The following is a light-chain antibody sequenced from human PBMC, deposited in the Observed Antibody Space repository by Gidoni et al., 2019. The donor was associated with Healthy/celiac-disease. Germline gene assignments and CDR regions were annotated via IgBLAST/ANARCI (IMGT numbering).Light chain of an antibody. Sequence: IQLAQSPSSLSASVGDRDTITCRASQCIRNDLGSYQQKPGQAPKLLIYAASSLQSGVPSRFSGSGSGTDFTLTISSLQPEDFATYYCLQDYNYPWTFGQGTKVEIK. J-gene: IGKJ1*01. CDR3: LQDYNYPWT. CDR2: AAS. V-gene: IGKV1-6*01. CDR1: QCIRND.